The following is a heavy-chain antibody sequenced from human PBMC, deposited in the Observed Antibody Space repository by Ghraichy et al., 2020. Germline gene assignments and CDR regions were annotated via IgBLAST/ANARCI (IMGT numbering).Heavy chain of an antibody. CDR1: GGSISSYY. V-gene: IGHV4-59*01. CDR3: ASYSSSHAFDY. D-gene: IGHD6-6*01. Sequence: SETLSLTCTVSGGSISSYYWSWIRQPPGKGLEWIGYIYYSGSTNYNPSLKSRVTISVDTSKNQFSLKLSSVTAADTAVYYCASYSSSHAFDYWGQGTLVTVSS. J-gene: IGHJ4*02. CDR2: IYYSGST.